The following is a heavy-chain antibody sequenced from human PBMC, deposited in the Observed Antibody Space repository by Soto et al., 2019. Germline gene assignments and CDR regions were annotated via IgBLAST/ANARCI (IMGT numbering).Heavy chain of an antibody. V-gene: IGHV3-30*18. CDR3: AKDLAIEPHYYYYYGMDV. D-gene: IGHD3-22*01. J-gene: IGHJ6*02. Sequence: PGGSLRLSCAASGFTFSSYGMHWVRQAPGKGLEWVAVISYDGSNKYYADSVKGRFTISRDNSKNTLYLQMNSLRAEDTAVYYCAKDLAIEPHYYYYYGMDVWGQGTTVTVSS. CDR1: GFTFSSYG. CDR2: ISYDGSNK.